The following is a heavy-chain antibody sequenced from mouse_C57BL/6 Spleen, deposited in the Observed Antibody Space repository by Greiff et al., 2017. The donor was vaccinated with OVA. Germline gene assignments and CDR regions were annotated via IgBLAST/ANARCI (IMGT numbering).Heavy chain of an antibody. J-gene: IGHJ4*01. CDR3: ARNMEFRGRGAMDY. Sequence: VQLVESGPGLVAPSQSLSITCTVSGFSLTSYAISWVRQPPGKGLEWLGVIWTGGGTNYNSAPKSRLSISKDNSKSQVFLKMNSLQTDDTARYYCARNMEFRGRGAMDYWGQGTSVTVSS. V-gene: IGHV2-9-1*01. CDR1: GFSLTSYA. D-gene: IGHD1-1*01. CDR2: IWTGGGT.